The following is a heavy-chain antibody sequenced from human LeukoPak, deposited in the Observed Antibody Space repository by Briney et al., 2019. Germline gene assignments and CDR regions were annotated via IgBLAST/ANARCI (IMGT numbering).Heavy chain of an antibody. Sequence: GGSLRLSCAASGFTFDDYAMHWVRQAPGKGLEWVSGISWNSGSIGYADSVKGRFTISRDNAKNSLYLQMNSLRAEDTALYYCAKGLRSSYYGLDVWGQGTTVTVSS. V-gene: IGHV3-9*01. CDR3: AKGLRSSYYGLDV. CDR2: ISWNSGSI. CDR1: GFTFDDYA. J-gene: IGHJ6*02. D-gene: IGHD6-6*01.